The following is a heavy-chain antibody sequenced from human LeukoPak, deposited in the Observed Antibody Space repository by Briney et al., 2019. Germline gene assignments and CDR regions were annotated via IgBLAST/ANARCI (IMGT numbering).Heavy chain of an antibody. CDR2: IYYSGST. J-gene: IGHJ4*02. V-gene: IGHV4-39*07. CDR1: GGSISSSSYY. CDR3: ARVNRGIVDY. Sequence: SETLSLTCTVSGGSISSSSYYWGWVRQPPGKGLEWIGSIYYSGSTYYNPSPKSRVTISVDTSKNQFSLKLSSVTAADTAVYYCARVNRGIVDYWGQGTLVTVSS. D-gene: IGHD1-14*01.